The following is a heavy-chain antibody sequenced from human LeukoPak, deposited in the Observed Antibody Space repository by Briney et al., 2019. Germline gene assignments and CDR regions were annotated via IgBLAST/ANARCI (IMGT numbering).Heavy chain of an antibody. J-gene: IGHJ4*02. CDR2: ISSSSSYI. D-gene: IGHD3-3*01. Sequence: GGSLRLSCAASGFTFSSYSMNWVRQAPGKGLEWVSSISSSSSYIYYADSVKGRFTISRDNSKNTLYLQMNSLRAEDTAVYYCAKGPPITIFGVVITPFDYWGQGTLVTVSS. V-gene: IGHV3-21*04. CDR3: AKGPPITIFGVVITPFDY. CDR1: GFTFSSYS.